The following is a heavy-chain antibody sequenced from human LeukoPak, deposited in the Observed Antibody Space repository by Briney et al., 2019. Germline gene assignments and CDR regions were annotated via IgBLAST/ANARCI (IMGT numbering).Heavy chain of an antibody. CDR2: ISADGRDK. CDR3: ATPLTSKWSSSWYSGHFDY. D-gene: IGHD6-13*01. Sequence: GGSLRLSCVASGFSFSDYAMDWVRQAPGKWLEWVAVISADGRDKYYIDSGRGRFTISRDNSKTTVFLQMNSLEVEDTAVYYCATPLTSKWSSSWYSGHFDYWGQGALVTVPS. J-gene: IGHJ4*02. V-gene: IGHV3-30*04. CDR1: GFSFSDYA.